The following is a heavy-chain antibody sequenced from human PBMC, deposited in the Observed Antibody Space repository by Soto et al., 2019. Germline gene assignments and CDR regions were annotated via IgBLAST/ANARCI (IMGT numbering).Heavy chain of an antibody. Sequence: SETLSLTCTVSGGSISSSSYYWGWIRQPPGKGLEWIGSIYYSGSTYYNPSLKSRVTISVDTSKNQFSLKLSSVTAADTAVYYCASHTKTISIAAAENFDYWGQGTLVTVSS. CDR1: GGSISSSSYY. CDR3: ASHTKTISIAAAENFDY. J-gene: IGHJ4*02. D-gene: IGHD6-13*01. CDR2: IYYSGST. V-gene: IGHV4-39*01.